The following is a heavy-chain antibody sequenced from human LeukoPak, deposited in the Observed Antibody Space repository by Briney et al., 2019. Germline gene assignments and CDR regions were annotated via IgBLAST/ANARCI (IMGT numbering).Heavy chain of an antibody. J-gene: IGHJ4*02. CDR2: ISGSGDST. D-gene: IGHD2/OR15-2a*01. V-gene: IGHV3-23*01. Sequence: GGSLRLSCAASGFTFSSYDMSWVRQAPGKGLEWVSSISGSGDSTYYADSVKGRFTISRDNSKNALYLQMNSLRAEDTAVYYCAKDSAKKYDDYWGQGTLVTVSS. CDR3: AKDSAKKYDDY. CDR1: GFTFSSYD.